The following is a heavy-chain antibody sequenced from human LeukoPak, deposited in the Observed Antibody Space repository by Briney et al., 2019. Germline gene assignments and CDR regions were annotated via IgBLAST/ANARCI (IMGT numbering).Heavy chain of an antibody. J-gene: IGHJ5*02. Sequence: ASVKVSCKSSGYTSSSYGISWMRQAPGQGLEWMGWISSYNGNTNYAQKFQGRVSMTTDTSTSIAYMELRSLRSDDTAVYYCARDVPGSIGTTARFDPWGRGTLVTVSS. CDR1: GYTSSSYG. CDR2: ISSYNGNT. CDR3: ARDVPGSIGTTARFDP. V-gene: IGHV1-18*01. D-gene: IGHD1-1*01.